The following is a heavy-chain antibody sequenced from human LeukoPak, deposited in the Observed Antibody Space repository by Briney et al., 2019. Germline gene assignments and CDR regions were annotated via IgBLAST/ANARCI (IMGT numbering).Heavy chain of an antibody. CDR3: ARVDGKDYYYYYMDV. Sequence: SETLSLTCTVSGGSISSSSYYWGWIRQPPGKGLEWIGSIYYSGSTYYNPSLKSRVTISVDTSKNQFSLKLSSVTAADTAVYYCARVDGKDYYYYYMDVWGKGTTVTVSS. J-gene: IGHJ6*03. V-gene: IGHV4-39*07. CDR2: IYYSGST. D-gene: IGHD6-19*01. CDR1: GGSISSSSYY.